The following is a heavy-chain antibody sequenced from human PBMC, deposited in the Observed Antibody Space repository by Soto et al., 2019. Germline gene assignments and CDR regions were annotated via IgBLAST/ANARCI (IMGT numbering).Heavy chain of an antibody. J-gene: IGHJ4*02. CDR1: GFTFSSYG. V-gene: IGHV3-33*01. CDR3: ARAGTPIIVVAAFDY. Sequence: QVQLVESGGGVVQPGRSLRLSCAASGFTFSSYGMHWVRQAPGKGLEWVAVIWYDGSNKYYADSVKGRFTISRDNSKNTLYLQMNSLRAEDTAVYYCARAGTPIIVVAAFDYWGQGTLVTVSS. D-gene: IGHD3-22*01. CDR2: IWYDGSNK.